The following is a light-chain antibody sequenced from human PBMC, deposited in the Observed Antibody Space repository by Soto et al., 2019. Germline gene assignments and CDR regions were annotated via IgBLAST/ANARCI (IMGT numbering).Light chain of an antibody. V-gene: IGKV3-20*01. CDR3: QQYGSSGT. J-gene: IGKJ1*01. CDR2: GAS. Sequence: EIVMTQSPATLSVSPGERATLSCRASQSVSNNYLAWYQQKPGQAPRLLIYGASNRATGIPDRFSGSGSGTDFTLTISRLETEDFAVYYCQQYGSSGTFGQGTKVDIK. CDR1: QSVSNNY.